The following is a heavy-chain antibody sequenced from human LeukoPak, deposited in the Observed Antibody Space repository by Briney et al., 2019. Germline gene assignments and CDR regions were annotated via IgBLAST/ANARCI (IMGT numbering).Heavy chain of an antibody. CDR1: GFTVSSNY. J-gene: IGHJ4*02. V-gene: IGHV3-53*01. D-gene: IGHD3-10*01. CDR3: ASFSHYYGSGSYYGYFDY. Sequence: GGSLRLSCAASGFTVSSNYMSWVRQAPGKGLEWVSVIYSGGSTYYADSVKGRFTISRDNSKNTLYLQMNSLRAEDTAVYYCASFSHYYGSGSYYGYFDYWGQGTLVTVSS. CDR2: IYSGGST.